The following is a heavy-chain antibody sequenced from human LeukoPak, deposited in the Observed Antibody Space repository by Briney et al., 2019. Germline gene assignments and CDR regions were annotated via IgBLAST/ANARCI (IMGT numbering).Heavy chain of an antibody. CDR1: GFTFSSYD. D-gene: IGHD3-3*01. V-gene: IGHV3-33*01. CDR2: IWYDGSDI. CDR3: ARELTIFGVVIQRYDTFDI. J-gene: IGHJ3*02. Sequence: PGGSLRLSCAASGFTFSSYDMHWVRQAPGKGLEWVAVIWYDGSDINYGDSVKGRFAISRDNSKNTLYLQMDSLRAEDTAVYYCARELTIFGVVIQRYDTFDIWGQGTMVTVSS.